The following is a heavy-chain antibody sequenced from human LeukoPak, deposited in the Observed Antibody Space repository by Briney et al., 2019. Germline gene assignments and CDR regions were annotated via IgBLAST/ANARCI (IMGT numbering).Heavy chain of an antibody. J-gene: IGHJ4*02. Sequence: PSETLSLTCAVYGGSFSGYYWSWIRQPPGKGLEWIGEINHSGSTNYNPSLKSRVTISVDTSKNQFSLKLSSVTAVDTAVYYCARPPRTSGRDYWGQGTLVTVSS. V-gene: IGHV4-34*01. CDR2: INHSGST. CDR1: GGSFSGYY. D-gene: IGHD2-2*01. CDR3: ARPPRTSGRDY.